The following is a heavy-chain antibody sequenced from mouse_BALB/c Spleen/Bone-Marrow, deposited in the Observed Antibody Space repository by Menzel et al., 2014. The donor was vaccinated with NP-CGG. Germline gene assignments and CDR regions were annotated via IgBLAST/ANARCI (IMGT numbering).Heavy chain of an antibody. D-gene: IGHD2-14*01. CDR3: ARRYDDYFDY. V-gene: IGHV1S56*01. CDR2: IYPGNVNT. CDR1: GYTFTSYY. Sequence: QVTLKECGPELVKPGASVRISCKASGYTFTSYYIHWVKQRPGQGLEWIGWIYPGNVNTKYNEKFKGKATLTADKSSSTAYMQLSSLTSKDSAVYFCARRYDDYFDYWGQGTTLTVSS. J-gene: IGHJ2*01.